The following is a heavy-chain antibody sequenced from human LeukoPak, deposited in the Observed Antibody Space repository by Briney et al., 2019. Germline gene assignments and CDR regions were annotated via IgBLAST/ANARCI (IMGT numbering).Heavy chain of an antibody. CDR3: AKGDSGSYFYFDY. D-gene: IGHD1-26*01. CDR1: GFTFRDYY. J-gene: IGHJ4*02. CDR2: ISSNTTNT. Sequence: GGSLRLSCVASGFTFRDYYMSWIRQAPGKGLEGISYISSNTTNTNYADSVKGRFTISRDNSKNTLYLQMNSLRAEDTAVYYCAKGDSGSYFYFDYWGQGTLVTVSS. V-gene: IGHV3-11*06.